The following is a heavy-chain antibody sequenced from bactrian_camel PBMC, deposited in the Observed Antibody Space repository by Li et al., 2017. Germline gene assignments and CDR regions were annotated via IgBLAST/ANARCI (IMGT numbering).Heavy chain of an antibody. CDR3: AGRRGMLFTPFVSSEYNS. CDR2: LDTEGRK. CDR1: GYSYKSFS. V-gene: IGHV3S26*01. Sequence: HVQLVESGGGSVQAGGSLRLSCVFSGYSYKSFSMGWFRERSEGVAALDTEGRKMYADSVKGRFTISKDSAKNHLHLQMNNLKPEDTAMYYCAGRRGMLFTPFVSSEYNSWGQGTQVTVS. D-gene: IGHD5*01. J-gene: IGHJ4*01.